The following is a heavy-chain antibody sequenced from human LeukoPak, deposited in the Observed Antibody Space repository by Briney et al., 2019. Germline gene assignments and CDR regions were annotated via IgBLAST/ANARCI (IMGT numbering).Heavy chain of an antibody. CDR1: GFTFSSYG. V-gene: IGHV4-55*09. J-gene: IGHJ3*02. Sequence: GSLRLSCAASGFTFSSYGMHWVRQAPGKGLEWIGEIHHSGSTYYNPSLKSRITMSVDTSKSQFSLQLNSVTPEDTAVYYCARGEGHGDAFDIWGQGTMVTVSS. CDR2: IHHSGST. CDR3: ARGEGHGDAFDI.